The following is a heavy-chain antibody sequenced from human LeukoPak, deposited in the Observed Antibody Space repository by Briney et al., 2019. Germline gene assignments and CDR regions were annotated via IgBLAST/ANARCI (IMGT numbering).Heavy chain of an antibody. CDR2: VGDSGST. CDR3: ARDHQGGSYSIFDY. D-gene: IGHD1-26*01. Sequence: GGSLRLSCAASGFTFSNYAMSWVRQAPGKGLEWVSTVGDSGSTFYADSVKGRFTLSRDNAKNSLYLQMNSLRAEDTAVYYCARDHQGGSYSIFDYWGQGTLVTVSS. J-gene: IGHJ4*02. V-gene: IGHV3-23*01. CDR1: GFTFSNYA.